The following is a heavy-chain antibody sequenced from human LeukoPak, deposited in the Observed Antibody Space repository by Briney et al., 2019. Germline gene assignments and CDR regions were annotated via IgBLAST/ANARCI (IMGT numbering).Heavy chain of an antibody. CDR1: GFTFSNYR. CDR2: ISGSGGST. V-gene: IGHV3-23*01. CDR3: AKEFRTKPLAAAPFDP. D-gene: IGHD6-13*01. J-gene: IGHJ5*02. Sequence: GGSLRLSCAASGFTFSNYRMSWVRQAPGKGLEWVSAISGSGGSTYYADSVKGRFTISRDNSKNTLYLQMNSLRAEDTAVYYCAKEFRTKPLAAAPFDPWGQGTLVTVSS.